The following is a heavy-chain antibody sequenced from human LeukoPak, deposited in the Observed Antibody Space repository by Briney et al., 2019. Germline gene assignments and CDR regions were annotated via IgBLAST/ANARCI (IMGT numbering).Heavy chain of an antibody. J-gene: IGHJ4*02. D-gene: IGHD3-10*01. CDR3: AKKSVGWFGELLDY. CDR2: ISGSGGST. CDR1: GFTVSSNY. V-gene: IGHV3-23*01. Sequence: GGSLRLSCAASGFTVSSNYMSWVRQAPGKGLEWVSAISGSGGSTYYADSVKGRFTISRDNSKNTLYLQMNSLRAEDTAVYYCAKKSVGWFGELLDYWGQGTLVTVSS.